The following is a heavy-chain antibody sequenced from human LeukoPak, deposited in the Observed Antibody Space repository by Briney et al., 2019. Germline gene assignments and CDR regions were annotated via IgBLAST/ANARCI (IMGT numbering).Heavy chain of an antibody. D-gene: IGHD6-19*01. V-gene: IGHV1-69*13. CDR2: IIPIFGTA. J-gene: IGHJ4*02. CDR1: GGTFSSYA. Sequence: ASVKVSCKASGGTFSSYAISWVRQAPGQGLEWMGGIIPIFGTANYAQKFQGRVTITADEPTSTAYMELSSLRSEDTAVYYCASDPNGIAVAGGLDYWGQGTLVTVSS. CDR3: ASDPNGIAVAGGLDY.